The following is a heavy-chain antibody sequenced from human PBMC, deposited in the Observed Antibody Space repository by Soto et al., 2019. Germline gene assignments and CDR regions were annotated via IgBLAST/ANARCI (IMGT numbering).Heavy chain of an antibody. J-gene: IGHJ4*02. Sequence: PGGSLRLSCGTSGFILSSYWMTWVRQAPGKGLEWVADIKPDGSEKHYVDSVKGRFTISRDNAEHSLYLQVSSLRAEDTAVYYCARLYGSVSTWDYWCQGTLVPSPQ. D-gene: IGHD6-25*01. CDR3: ARLYGSVSTWDY. CDR2: IKPDGSEK. CDR1: GFILSSYW. V-gene: IGHV3-7*01.